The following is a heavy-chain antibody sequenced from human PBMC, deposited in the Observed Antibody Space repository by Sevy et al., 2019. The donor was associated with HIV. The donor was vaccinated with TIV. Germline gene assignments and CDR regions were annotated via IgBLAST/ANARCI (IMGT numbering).Heavy chain of an antibody. D-gene: IGHD2-8*01. CDR3: AREGCTKPHDY. J-gene: IGHJ4*02. CDR2: LSFGCGKI. Sequence: GGSLRLSCAASGFDFSTSSMSWVRQAPGKGLEWVSTLSFGCGKINYADSVKGRFTISRDNSKSSVYLQMNNMRVEDTAVYYCAREGCTKPHDYWGQGTLVTVSS. V-gene: IGHV3-23*01. CDR1: GFDFSTSS.